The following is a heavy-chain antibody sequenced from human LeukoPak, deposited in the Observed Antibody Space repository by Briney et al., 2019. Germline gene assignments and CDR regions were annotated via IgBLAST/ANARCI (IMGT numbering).Heavy chain of an antibody. Sequence: ASVKVSNASGGTFISYATIWVRQAPAQGREWMVGSIPIFGTANYSQKFQGGVTITADQSTSTAYMELSSLRSEDTAVYYCAYPRLPGGSSGYYVRGASNYYYYGMDVWGQGTTVTVSS. CDR1: GGTFISYA. J-gene: IGHJ6*02. CDR3: AYPRLPGGSSGYYVRGASNYYYYGMDV. D-gene: IGHD3-22*01. V-gene: IGHV1-69*13. CDR2: SIPIFGTA.